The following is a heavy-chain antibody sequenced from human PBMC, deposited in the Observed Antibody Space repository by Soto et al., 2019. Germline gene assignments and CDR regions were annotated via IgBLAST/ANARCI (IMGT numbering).Heavy chain of an antibody. CDR3: AKAGFWSGYYSLVDY. J-gene: IGHJ4*02. CDR1: GFTFDDYA. Sequence: EVQLVESGGGLVPPGRSLRLSCAASGFTFDDYAMHWVRQAPGKGLEWVSGISWNSGSIGYADSVKGRFTISRDNAKNSLYLQMNSLRAEDTALYYCAKAGFWSGYYSLVDYWGQGTLVTVSS. V-gene: IGHV3-9*01. CDR2: ISWNSGSI. D-gene: IGHD3-3*01.